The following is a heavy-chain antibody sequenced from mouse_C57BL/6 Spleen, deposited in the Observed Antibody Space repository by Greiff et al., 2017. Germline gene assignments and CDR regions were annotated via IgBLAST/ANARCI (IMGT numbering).Heavy chain of an antibody. Sequence: EVKVVESGGGLVKPGGSLKLSCAASGFTFSDYGMHWVRQAPEKGLEWVAYISSGSSTIYYADTVKGRFTISRDNAKNTLFLQMTSLRSEDTAMYYCARNYYGSSDDAMDYWGQGTSVTVSS. CDR2: ISSGSSTI. CDR1: GFTFSDYG. V-gene: IGHV5-17*01. D-gene: IGHD1-1*01. J-gene: IGHJ4*01. CDR3: ARNYYGSSDDAMDY.